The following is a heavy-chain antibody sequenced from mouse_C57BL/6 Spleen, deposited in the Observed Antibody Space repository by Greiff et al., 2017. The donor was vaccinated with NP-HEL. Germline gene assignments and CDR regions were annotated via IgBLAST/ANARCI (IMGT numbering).Heavy chain of an antibody. J-gene: IGHJ4*01. CDR2: INPSTGGT. CDR3: ARRDYYGTPYYAMDY. V-gene: IGHV1-42*01. D-gene: IGHD1-1*01. Sequence: VQLQQSGPELVKPGASVKISCKASGYSFTGYYMNRVKQSPEKSLEWIGEINPSTGGTTYNQKFKAKATLTVDKSSSTAYMQLKSLTSEDSAVYYCARRDYYGTPYYAMDYWGQGTSVTVSS. CDR1: GYSFTGYY.